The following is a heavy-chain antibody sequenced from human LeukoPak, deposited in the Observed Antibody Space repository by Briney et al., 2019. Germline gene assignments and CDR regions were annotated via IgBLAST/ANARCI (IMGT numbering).Heavy chain of an antibody. V-gene: IGHV3-23*01. J-gene: IGHJ5*02. CDR1: GLVFSNTA. D-gene: IGHD6-19*01. CDR3: GKDGGQYSSGPEFDP. CDR2: ISGGGERT. Sequence: GGSLRLSCAASGLVFSNTAMNGARESPGRGLEWVAAISGGGERTFYADSVKGRFTISRDNSKNMVYLQMNSLRADDTAIYYCGKDGGQYSSGPEFDPRGQGALVTVSS.